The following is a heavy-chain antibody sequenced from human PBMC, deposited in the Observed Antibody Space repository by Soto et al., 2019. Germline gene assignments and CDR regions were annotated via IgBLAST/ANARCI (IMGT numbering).Heavy chain of an antibody. V-gene: IGHV3-9*01. CDR2: ISWNSGII. CDR3: AKGAMEWLSWFDP. CDR1: GFTFDDYA. J-gene: IGHJ5*02. Sequence: GGSLRLSCAAPGFTFDDYAMHWVRQAPGKGLEWVSGISWNSGIIDYADSVKGRFTISRDNAKNSLYLQMNSLRAEDTALYYCAKGAMEWLSWFDPWGQGTQVAVSS. D-gene: IGHD3-3*01.